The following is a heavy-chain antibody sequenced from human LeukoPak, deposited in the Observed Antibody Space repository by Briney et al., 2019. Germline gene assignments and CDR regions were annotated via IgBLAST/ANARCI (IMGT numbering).Heavy chain of an antibody. CDR2: IYYSGST. CDR1: GGSISSSSHY. CDR3: ARDNGDYGFDY. D-gene: IGHD4-17*01. Sequence: SETLSLTCTVSGGSISSSSHYWGWIRQPPGKGLEWIGSIYYSGSTYYNPSLKSRVTISVDTSKNQFSLKLSSVTAADTAVYYCARDNGDYGFDYWGQGTLVTVSS. V-gene: IGHV4-39*01. J-gene: IGHJ4*02.